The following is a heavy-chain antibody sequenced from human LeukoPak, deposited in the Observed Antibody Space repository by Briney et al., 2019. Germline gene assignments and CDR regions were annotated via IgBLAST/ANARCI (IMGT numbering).Heavy chain of an antibody. CDR1: GFTFDDYG. CDR3: ARDSEGGWGGYYFDY. Sequence: QTGGSLRLSCAASGFTFDDYGMHWVRQAPGKGLEWVSLIIWDDGSTYYADSVKGRFTISRDNSKNSLYLQMNSLRAEDTAVYYCARDSEGGWGGYYFDYWGQGTLVTVSS. CDR2: IIWDDGST. D-gene: IGHD6-19*01. V-gene: IGHV3-43D*03. J-gene: IGHJ4*02.